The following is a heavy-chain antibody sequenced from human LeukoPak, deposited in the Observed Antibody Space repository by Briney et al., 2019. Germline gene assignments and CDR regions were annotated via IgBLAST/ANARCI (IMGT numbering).Heavy chain of an antibody. CDR1: GFTFSNVW. J-gene: IGHJ4*02. V-gene: IGHV3-15*01. CDR3: TQGGTEAYS. CDR2: IKSKTDGGTT. Sequence: GGSLRLSCAASGFTFSNVWMNWVRQAPGEGLEWVGRIKSKTDGGTTDYAAPVKGRFTISRDDSEKTLSLQMNSLKSEDTAVYYCTQGGTEAYSWGQGTLVTVSS. D-gene: IGHD3-16*01.